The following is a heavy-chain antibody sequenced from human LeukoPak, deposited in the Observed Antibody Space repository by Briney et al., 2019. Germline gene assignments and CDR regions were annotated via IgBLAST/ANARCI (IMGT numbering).Heavy chain of an antibody. Sequence: ASVTVSCKASGYTFTSYYMHWVRPAPGQGLEWMGIINPSGGSTSYEQKFQGRVTMTRDMSTSTVYMELSSLRSEDTAVYYCARDTISYYDSSGYCDYWGQGTLVTVSS. J-gene: IGHJ4*02. V-gene: IGHV1-46*01. CDR2: INPSGGST. D-gene: IGHD3-22*01. CDR3: ARDTISYYDSSGYCDY. CDR1: GYTFTSYY.